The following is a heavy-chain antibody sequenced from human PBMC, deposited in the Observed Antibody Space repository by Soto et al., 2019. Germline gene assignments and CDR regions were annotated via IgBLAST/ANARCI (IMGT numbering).Heavy chain of an antibody. CDR1: GGSISSSSYY. D-gene: IGHD2-2*01. Sequence: SETLSLTCTVSGGSISSSSYYWGWIRQPPGKGLEWIGSIYYSGSTYYNPSLKSRVTISVDTSKNQFSLKLSSVTAADTAVYYCARNVVSVNWLDPCGQGTLVTVSS. CDR2: IYYSGST. J-gene: IGHJ5*02. CDR3: ARNVVSVNWLDP. V-gene: IGHV4-39*01.